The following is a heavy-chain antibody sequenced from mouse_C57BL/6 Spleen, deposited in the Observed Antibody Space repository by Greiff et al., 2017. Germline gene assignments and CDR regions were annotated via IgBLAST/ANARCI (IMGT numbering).Heavy chain of an antibody. J-gene: IGHJ2*01. CDR2: IDPSDSET. CDR1: GYTFTSYW. V-gene: IGHV1-52*01. CDR3: AKLDGYYLDY. D-gene: IGHD2-3*01. Sequence: VQLQQPGAELVRPGSSVKLSCKASGYTFTSYWMHWVKQRPIQGLEWIGNIDPSDSETHYNQKFKDKATLTVDKSSSTAYMQLSSLTSEDSAVYFCAKLDGYYLDYWGQGTTLTVSS.